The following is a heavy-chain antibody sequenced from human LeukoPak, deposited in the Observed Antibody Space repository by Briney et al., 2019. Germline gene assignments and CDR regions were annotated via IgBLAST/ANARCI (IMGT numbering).Heavy chain of an antibody. V-gene: IGHV4-31*03. Sequence: PSQTLSLTCTVSGGSISSGGYYWSWIRQHPRKGLEWIGYIYYSGSTYYNPSLKSRVTISVDTSKNQFSLKLSSVTAADTAVYYCARYCSSTSCRGLDYWGQGTLVTVSS. J-gene: IGHJ4*02. CDR3: ARYCSSTSCRGLDY. D-gene: IGHD2-2*01. CDR2: IYYSGST. CDR1: GGSISSGGYY.